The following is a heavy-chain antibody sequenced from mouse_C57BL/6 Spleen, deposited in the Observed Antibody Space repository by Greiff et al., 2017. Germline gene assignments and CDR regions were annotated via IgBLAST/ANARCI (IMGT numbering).Heavy chain of an antibody. CDR1: GYTFTSYW. Sequence: QVQLQQPGAELVRPGTSVKLSCKASGYTFTSYWMHWVKQRPGQGLEWIGVIDPSDSYTNYNQKFKGKATLTVDTSSSTAYMQLSSLTSEDSAVYYCARSVDYYGSFDYWGQGTTLTVSS. CDR2: IDPSDSYT. V-gene: IGHV1-59*01. D-gene: IGHD1-1*01. J-gene: IGHJ2*01. CDR3: ARSVDYYGSFDY.